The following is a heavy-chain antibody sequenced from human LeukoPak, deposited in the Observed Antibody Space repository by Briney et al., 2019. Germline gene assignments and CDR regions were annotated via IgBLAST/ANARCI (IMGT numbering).Heavy chain of an antibody. D-gene: IGHD2-15*01. V-gene: IGHV1-8*02. Sequence: VASVKVSCKASGYTFTSYDINWVRQATGQGLEWMGWMNPNSGNTGYAQKFQGRVTMTRNTSISTAYMELSSLRSEDTAVYYCARGFGYCSGGSCYSSAFDIWGQGTMVTVSS. CDR1: GYTFTSYD. CDR2: MNPNSGNT. J-gene: IGHJ3*02. CDR3: ARGFGYCSGGSCYSSAFDI.